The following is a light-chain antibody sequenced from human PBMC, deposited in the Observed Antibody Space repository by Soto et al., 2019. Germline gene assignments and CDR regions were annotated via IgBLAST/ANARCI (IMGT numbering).Light chain of an antibody. J-gene: IGKJ1*01. CDR2: AAS. V-gene: IGKV1-39*01. Sequence: DIQMTQSPSSLSASVGDRVTITCRASQSISSYLNWYQQKPGKAPKLLIYAASSLQSGVPSRFSGSGSGTDFPLDISSLQPEDFATYYCQQSYSTLWTFGQGTKVGIK. CDR1: QSISSY. CDR3: QQSYSTLWT.